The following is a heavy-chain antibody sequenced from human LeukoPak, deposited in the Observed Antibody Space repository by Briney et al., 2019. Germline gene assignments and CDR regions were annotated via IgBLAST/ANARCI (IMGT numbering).Heavy chain of an antibody. D-gene: IGHD3-22*01. CDR2: TYYSRNT. CDR1: GGSMTNYY. CDR3: TRGRAYYDSTGYYY. Sequence: SETLSLTCTVSGGSMTNYYWTWIRQSPGKGLEWIGHTYYSRNTNYNPSLKSRVTISIDTSKNQFSLKLSSVTAADTAVYYCTRGRAYYDSTGYYYWGRGILVTVSS. V-gene: IGHV4-59*01. J-gene: IGHJ4*02.